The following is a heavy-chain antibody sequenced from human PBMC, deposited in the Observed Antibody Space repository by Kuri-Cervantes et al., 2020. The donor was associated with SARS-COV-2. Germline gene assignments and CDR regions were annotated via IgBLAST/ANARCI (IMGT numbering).Heavy chain of an antibody. CDR2: IYYSGSA. Sequence: ESLKISCTVSGGSISRHYWSWIRQPPGKGLEWIGNIYYSGSADYNPSLKGRVTLSVDTSRNQFSLKVSSVTAADTAVYYCARGRSLVGDYYLDYWGPGTPVTVSS. J-gene: IGHJ4*02. CDR1: GGSISRHY. D-gene: IGHD2-21*01. V-gene: IGHV4-59*11. CDR3: ARGRSLVGDYYLDY.